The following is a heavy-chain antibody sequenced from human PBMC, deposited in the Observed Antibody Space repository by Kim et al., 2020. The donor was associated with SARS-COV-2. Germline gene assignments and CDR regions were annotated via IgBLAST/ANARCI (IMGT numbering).Heavy chain of an antibody. CDR2: INGDGSKT. J-gene: IGHJ4*02. D-gene: IGHD6-19*01. Sequence: GGSLRLSCAASGFIFGAYWLHWVRQVPGKGLVWVSRINGDGSKTDYADSVKGRFTISRDNTRNTLFLQMHSLRADDTAVYYCVRPPSRGWYQFDFWGRGT. V-gene: IGHV3-74*01. CDR1: GFIFGAYW. CDR3: VRPPSRGWYQFDF.